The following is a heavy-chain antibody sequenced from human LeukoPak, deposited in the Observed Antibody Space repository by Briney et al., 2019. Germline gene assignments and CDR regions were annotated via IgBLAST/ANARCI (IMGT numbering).Heavy chain of an antibody. D-gene: IGHD5-12*01. CDR1: GFTFINQY. J-gene: IGHJ4*02. CDR2: ITPDGSQK. CDR3: AREIWWRFDL. Sequence: GGSLRLSCSASGFTFINQYMSWVRQAPGKGLECVAKITPDGSQKFYVDSVRGRFTISRDNSKNAVYLQLNSLRAEDTAMYYCAREIWWRFDLLGQGRPVSVSS. V-gene: IGHV3-7*01.